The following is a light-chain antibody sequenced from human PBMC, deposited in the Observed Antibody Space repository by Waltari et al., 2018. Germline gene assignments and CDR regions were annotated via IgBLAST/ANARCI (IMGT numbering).Light chain of an antibody. V-gene: IGKV1-27*01. J-gene: IGKJ3*01. CDR1: QGTSNY. CDR3: QTYYSPPFT. CDR2: AAP. Sequence: DIQMTQSPSSLSASVGDRVTITCRASQGTSNYLAWYQQKPGKVPQLLIYAAPTLQSGVPSRFSGSGSGTHFTLTIASLQPEDVATYYCQTYYSPPFTFGPGTTVDIK.